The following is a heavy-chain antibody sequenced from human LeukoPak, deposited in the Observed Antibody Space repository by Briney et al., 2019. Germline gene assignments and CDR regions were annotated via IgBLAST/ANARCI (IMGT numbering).Heavy chain of an antibody. CDR1: GYSIGSGYY. D-gene: IGHD1-26*01. CDR3: ARVVGAKDWFDP. Sequence: SETLSLTCAVSGYSIGSGYYWGWIRQPPGKGLEWIGSIYHSGSTYYNPSLKSRVTISVDTSKNQFSLKLSSVTAADTAVYYCARVVGAKDWFDPWGQGTLVTVSS. CDR2: IYHSGST. J-gene: IGHJ5*02. V-gene: IGHV4-38-2*01.